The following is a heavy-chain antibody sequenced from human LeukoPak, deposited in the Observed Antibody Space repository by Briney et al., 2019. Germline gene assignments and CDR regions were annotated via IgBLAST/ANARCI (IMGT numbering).Heavy chain of an antibody. Sequence: SETLSLTCTVSGGSISSSSYYWGWIRQPPGKGLEWIGSIYYSGSTYYNPSLKSRVTISVDTSKNQFSLKLSSVTAVDTAVYYCARDLALYDSSGYIRAFDIWGQGTMVTVSS. D-gene: IGHD3-22*01. V-gene: IGHV4-39*07. CDR2: IYYSGST. J-gene: IGHJ3*02. CDR1: GGSISSSSYY. CDR3: ARDLALYDSSGYIRAFDI.